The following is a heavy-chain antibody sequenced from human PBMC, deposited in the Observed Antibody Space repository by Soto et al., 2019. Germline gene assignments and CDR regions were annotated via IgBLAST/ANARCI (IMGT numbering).Heavy chain of an antibody. CDR2: ISAYNGDT. J-gene: IGHJ4*02. D-gene: IGHD2-2*02. CDR3: ARYQCSSSSCYTFFFDY. Sequence: ASVKVSCKASCYTFISYGISWVRQAPVQGLEWMGWISAYNGDTNYAQKLQGRVTMTTDTSTSTAYMELRSLRSDDTAVYYCARYQCSSSSCYTFFFDYWGQGTLVTVS. V-gene: IGHV1-18*04. CDR1: CYTFISYG.